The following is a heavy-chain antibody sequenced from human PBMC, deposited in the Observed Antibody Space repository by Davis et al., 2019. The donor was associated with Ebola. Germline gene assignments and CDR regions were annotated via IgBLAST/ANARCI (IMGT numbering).Heavy chain of an antibody. CDR1: GLAFSSYA. CDR2: IGSDFRA. J-gene: IGHJ6*02. Sequence: GESLKISCAASGLAFSSYAMTWVRQAPGKGPEWVSAIGSDFRAHYGESAMGRFTISRDNSKNMVYLQMNSLRVEDSALYYCAKDIWGFAGMDVWGQGTTVTVSS. V-gene: IGHV3-23*01. D-gene: IGHD3-16*01. CDR3: AKDIWGFAGMDV.